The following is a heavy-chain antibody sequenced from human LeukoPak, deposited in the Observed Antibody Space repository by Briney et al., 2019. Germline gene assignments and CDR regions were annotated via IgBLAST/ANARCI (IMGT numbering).Heavy chain of an antibody. CDR1: GGAISSYY. J-gene: IGHJ6*03. D-gene: IGHD2-2*01. CDR2: IFISGST. V-gene: IGHV4-4*07. CDR3: ARGKAGYCSSTSCHLYYYYYMDV. Sequence: PSETLSLTCTVLGGAISSYYWSWIGQPAGKGLEWIGRIFISGSTNYTPSLTSRVTMSVDTSKNQFSLKLSSVTAADTAVYYCARGKAGYCSSTSCHLYYYYYMDVWGKGTTVTVSS.